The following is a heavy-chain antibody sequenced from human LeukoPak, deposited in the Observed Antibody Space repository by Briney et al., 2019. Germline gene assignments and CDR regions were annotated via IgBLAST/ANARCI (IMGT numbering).Heavy chain of an antibody. D-gene: IGHD4-17*01. CDR1: GYTFTGYY. J-gene: IGHJ5*02. Sequence: ASVKVSCKASGYTFTGYYMHWVRQAPGQGLEWMGWINPNSGGTNYAQKFQGRVTMTRDTSISTAYVELSRLRSDDTAVYYCARVYGDYDWFDPWGQGTLVTVSS. CDR3: ARVYGDYDWFDP. V-gene: IGHV1-2*02. CDR2: INPNSGGT.